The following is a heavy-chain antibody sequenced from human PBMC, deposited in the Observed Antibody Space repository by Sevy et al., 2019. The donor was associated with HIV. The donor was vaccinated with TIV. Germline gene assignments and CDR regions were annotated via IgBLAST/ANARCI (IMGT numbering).Heavy chain of an antibody. CDR3: AREAVALDY. D-gene: IGHD6-19*01. CDR1: GDSISSNNFY. Sequence: SETLSLTCTVSGDSISSNNFYWGWVRQPPEKGLEWIGSIYYTGSTYYNPSLKSRVTISVDTSKNQFSLKLTSVTAADTAVYYCAREAVALDYWDQGTLVTVSS. J-gene: IGHJ4*01. V-gene: IGHV4-39*02. CDR2: IYYTGST.